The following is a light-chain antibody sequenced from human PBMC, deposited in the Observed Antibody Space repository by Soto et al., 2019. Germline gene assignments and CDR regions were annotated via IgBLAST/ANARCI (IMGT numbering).Light chain of an antibody. J-gene: IGKJ1*01. V-gene: IGKV3-20*01. Sequence: EIVLTQSPVTLSLSPVEICKLYFMASQSVGTSLAWYQQKPGQAPRLLIYGASNRATGIPDRFSGSGSGTDFTLTISKLEPEDFAVYHCQQYGGSPRTCGQGTKVDIK. CDR2: GAS. CDR1: QSVGTS. CDR3: QQYGGSPRT.